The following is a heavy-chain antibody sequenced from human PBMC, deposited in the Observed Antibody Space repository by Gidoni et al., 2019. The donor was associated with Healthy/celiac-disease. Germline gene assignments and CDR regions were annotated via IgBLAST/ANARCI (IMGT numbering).Heavy chain of an antibody. CDR1: GFTFSSYA. V-gene: IGHV3-30-3*01. D-gene: IGHD6-19*01. J-gene: IGHJ6*02. Sequence: QVQLVESGGGVVQPGRSLRLTCAASGFTFSSYAMKWVRQAQGKGLEWVAVISYDGSNKYYADSVKGRFTISRDNSKNTLYLQMNSLRAEDTAVYYCAREKTAVAGTYYYYYYGMDVWGQGTTVTVSS. CDR3: AREKTAVAGTYYYYYYGMDV. CDR2: ISYDGSNK.